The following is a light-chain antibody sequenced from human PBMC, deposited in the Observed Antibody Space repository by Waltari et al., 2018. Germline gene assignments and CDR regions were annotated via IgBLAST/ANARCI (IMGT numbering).Light chain of an antibody. V-gene: IGKV3-11*01. CDR3: QQSSRWPLT. CDR2: DAS. J-gene: IGKJ4*01. CDR1: QSVSSY. Sequence: EIVLTQSPATLSLSPGERATLSCRASQSVSSYLGWYQQKFGQPPRRLIYDASNRATGVPARFSGSGSGTDFTLTIDSLEPEDFAVYYCQQSSRWPLTFGGGTKVEIK.